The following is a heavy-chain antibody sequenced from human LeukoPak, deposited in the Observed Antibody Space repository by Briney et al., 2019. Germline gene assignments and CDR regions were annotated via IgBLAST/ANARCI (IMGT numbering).Heavy chain of an antibody. CDR1: GGSISSYY. D-gene: IGHD3-16*01. V-gene: IGHV4-59*12. CDR2: IYYSGST. CDR3: ARITSYTHGGFDY. Sequence: PSETLSLTCTVSGGSISSYYWSWIRQPPGKGLEWIGYIYYSGSTYYNPSLKSRVTISVDTSKNQFSLRLSSVTAADTAVYYCARITSYTHGGFDYWGQGTLVTVSS. J-gene: IGHJ4*02.